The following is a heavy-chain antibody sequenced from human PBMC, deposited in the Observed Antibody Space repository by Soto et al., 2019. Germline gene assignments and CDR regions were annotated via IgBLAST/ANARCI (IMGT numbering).Heavy chain of an antibody. CDR3: ARKGVATISEVYYYYYGMDV. CDR2: ISSSGSTI. Sequence: GGSLRLSCAASGFTFSDYYMSWIRQAPWKGLEWVSYISSSGSTIYYADSVKGRFTISRDNAKNSLYLQMNSLRAEDTAVYYCARKGVATISEVYYYYYGMDVWGQGTTVTVSS. D-gene: IGHD5-12*01. CDR1: GFTFSDYY. J-gene: IGHJ6*02. V-gene: IGHV3-11*01.